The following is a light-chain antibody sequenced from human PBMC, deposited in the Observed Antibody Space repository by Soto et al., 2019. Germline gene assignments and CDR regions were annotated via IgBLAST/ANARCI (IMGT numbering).Light chain of an antibody. J-gene: IGKJ2*01. V-gene: IGKV1-5*01. CDR3: QQYNSYSQT. CDR2: DAS. Sequence: DIQMTLSPSTLSASVGDRVTITCRASQSISSWLAWYQQKPGKAPKLLIYDASSLESGVPSRFSGSGSGTEFTLTISSLQPDDFATYYCQQYNSYSQTFGQGTKLEIK. CDR1: QSISSW.